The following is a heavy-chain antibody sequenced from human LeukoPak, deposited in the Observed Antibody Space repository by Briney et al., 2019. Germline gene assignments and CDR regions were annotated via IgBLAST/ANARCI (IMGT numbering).Heavy chain of an antibody. V-gene: IGHV3-23*01. J-gene: IGHJ4*02. Sequence: GGSLRLSCAASGFTFSSYAMSWVRQAPGKGLEWVSAISGSGGSTYYADSVKGRFTISRDNSKNTLYLQMNSLRAEDTAVYYCAKDQGDIVVVPAAMWGQGTLVTVSS. CDR1: GFTFSSYA. D-gene: IGHD2-2*01. CDR3: AKDQGDIVVVPAAM. CDR2: ISGSGGST.